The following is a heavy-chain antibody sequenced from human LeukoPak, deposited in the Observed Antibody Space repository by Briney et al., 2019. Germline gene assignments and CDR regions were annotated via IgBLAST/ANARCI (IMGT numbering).Heavy chain of an antibody. CDR3: AKDMGANVDTATPDY. Sequence: PGRSLRLSCAASGFTFDDYAMHWVRQAPGKGLEWVSGISWNSGSIGYADSMKGRFTISRDNAKNSLYLQMNSLRADDMALYYCAKDMGANVDTATPDYWGQGTLVTVSS. CDR1: GFTFDDYA. D-gene: IGHD5-18*01. V-gene: IGHV3-9*03. CDR2: ISWNSGSI. J-gene: IGHJ4*02.